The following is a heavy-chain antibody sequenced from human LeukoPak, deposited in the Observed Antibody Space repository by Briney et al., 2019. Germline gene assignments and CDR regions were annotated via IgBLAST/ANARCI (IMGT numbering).Heavy chain of an antibody. J-gene: IGHJ5*02. D-gene: IGHD1-26*01. CDR2: INPSGGST. Sequence: ASVKVSCKASGYTFTSYYMHWVRQAPGQGLEWMGIINPSGGSTSYAQKFQGRVTMTRDTSTSTVYMELSSLRSEDTAVYYCARDLSSRSPPSWFDPWGQGTLVTVSS. V-gene: IGHV1-46*01. CDR3: ARDLSSRSPPSWFDP. CDR1: GYTFTSYY.